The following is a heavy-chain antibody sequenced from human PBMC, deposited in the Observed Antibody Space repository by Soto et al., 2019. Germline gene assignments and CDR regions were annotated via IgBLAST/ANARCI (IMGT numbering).Heavy chain of an antibody. D-gene: IGHD3-3*01. Sequence: ASVKVSCKASGYTFTGYYMHWVRQAPGQGLEWMGWINPNSGGTNYAQKFQGRVTMTRDTSISTAYMELSRLRSDDTAVYYCARRGYYDFWSGYGYYYYGMDVWGQGTTVTVSS. J-gene: IGHJ6*02. CDR3: ARRGYYDFWSGYGYYYYGMDV. V-gene: IGHV1-2*02. CDR2: INPNSGGT. CDR1: GYTFTGYY.